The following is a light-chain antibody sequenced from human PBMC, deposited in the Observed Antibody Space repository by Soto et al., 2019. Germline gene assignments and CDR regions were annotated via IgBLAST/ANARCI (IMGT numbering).Light chain of an antibody. CDR2: GAS. CDR1: QSVSNNY. J-gene: IGKJ1*01. Sequence: EIVFTQSPGTLSLSQGERATRSSRASQSVSNNYLAWYQQKPGQAPRLLIYGASNRATGIPDRFSGSGSGTDFTLTISRLEPEDFAVYYCQQYGSSGTFGQGTKVDI. CDR3: QQYGSSGT. V-gene: IGKV3-20*01.